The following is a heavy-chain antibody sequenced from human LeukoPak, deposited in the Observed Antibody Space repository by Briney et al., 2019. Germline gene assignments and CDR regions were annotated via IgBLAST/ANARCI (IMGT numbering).Heavy chain of an antibody. Sequence: GGSLRLSCAASGFTFDDYAMHWVRQAPVKGLEWVSGISWNSGSIGYADSVKGRFTISRDNAKNSLYLQMNSLRAEDTALYYCAKDNIPRAAAGTGYFDYWGQGTLVTVSS. D-gene: IGHD6-13*01. CDR1: GFTFDDYA. CDR2: ISWNSGSI. J-gene: IGHJ4*02. CDR3: AKDNIPRAAAGTGYFDY. V-gene: IGHV3-9*01.